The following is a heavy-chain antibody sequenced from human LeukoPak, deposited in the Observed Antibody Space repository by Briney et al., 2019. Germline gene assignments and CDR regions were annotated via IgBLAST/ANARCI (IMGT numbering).Heavy chain of an antibody. J-gene: IGHJ4*02. Sequence: ASVKVSCKASGYTFTGDYIHWVRQAPGQGLEWMGWINFNSGGTNYAQNFQGGVTLTSDTSITTVYMELTRLRSDDTAIYFCARSGYIYAYDYWGQGTLVTVSS. CDR3: ARSGYIYAYDY. V-gene: IGHV1-2*02. CDR1: GYTFTGDY. CDR2: INFNSGGT. D-gene: IGHD5-18*01.